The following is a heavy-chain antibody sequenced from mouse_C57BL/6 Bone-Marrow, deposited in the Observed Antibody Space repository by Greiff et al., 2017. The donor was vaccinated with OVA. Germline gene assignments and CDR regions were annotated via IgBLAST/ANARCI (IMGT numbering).Heavy chain of an antibody. CDR3: ARAHYYGSSYGFAY. D-gene: IGHD1-1*01. CDR1: GFTFSDYY. V-gene: IGHV5-16*01. CDR2: INYDGSST. Sequence: EVQVVESEGGLVQPGSSMKLSCTASGFTFSDYYMAWVRQVPEKGLEWVANINYDGSSTYYLDSLKSRFIISRDNAKNILYLQMSSLKSEDTATYYCARAHYYGSSYGFAYWGQGTLVTVSA. J-gene: IGHJ3*01.